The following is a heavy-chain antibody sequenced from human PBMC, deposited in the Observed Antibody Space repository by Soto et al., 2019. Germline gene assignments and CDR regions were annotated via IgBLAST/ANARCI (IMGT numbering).Heavy chain of an antibody. D-gene: IGHD1-26*01. V-gene: IGHV4-34*01. Sequence: SETLSLTCTVSAGSITTSYWSWIRQPPGKALEWIGEFNHSGDTNYNPSLKSRVTISVDTSKNQLFLNLSSVTAADTAMYYCARHHVRGRTIAGAAEFWGQGTLVTVSS. CDR2: FNHSGDT. CDR1: AGSITTSY. CDR3: ARHHVRGRTIAGAAEF. J-gene: IGHJ4*02.